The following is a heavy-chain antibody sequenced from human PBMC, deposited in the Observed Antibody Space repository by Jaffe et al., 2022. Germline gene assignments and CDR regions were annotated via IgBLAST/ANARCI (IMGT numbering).Heavy chain of an antibody. CDR1: GYTFTDYA. V-gene: IGHV7-4-1*02. Sequence: QVQLVQSGSELKKPGASVKVSCKASGYTFTDYALNWVRQAPGQGLEWMGWININTGNPTYAQGFTGRFVFSLDTSVTTAFLQISSLQADDTAMYYCARGIIPSNGCDIWGQGTMVTVSS. D-gene: IGHD3-16*01. J-gene: IGHJ3*02. CDR2: ININTGNP. CDR3: ARGIIPSNGCDI.